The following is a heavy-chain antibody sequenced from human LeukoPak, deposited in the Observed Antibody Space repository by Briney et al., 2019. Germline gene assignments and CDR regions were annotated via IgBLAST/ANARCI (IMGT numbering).Heavy chain of an antibody. CDR3: AKGGGYGSGSYRAFDY. J-gene: IGHJ4*02. CDR2: ISGSGGST. V-gene: IGHV3-23*01. D-gene: IGHD3-10*01. Sequence: GGSLRLSCAASGFTFSSYAMSWVRQAPGKRLEWVSAISGSGGSTYYADSVKGRFTISRDNSKNTLYLQMNSLRAEDTAVYYCAKGGGYGSGSYRAFDYWGQGTLVTVSS. CDR1: GFTFSSYA.